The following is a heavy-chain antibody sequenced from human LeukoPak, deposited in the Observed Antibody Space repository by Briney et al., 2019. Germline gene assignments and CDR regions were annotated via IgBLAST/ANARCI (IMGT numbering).Heavy chain of an antibody. CDR1: GFTFSSYA. J-gene: IGHJ4*02. CDR3: ARSGDYPPNY. V-gene: IGHV3-23*01. D-gene: IGHD4-17*01. CDR2: ISGSGGST. Sequence: PGGSLRLSCAASGFTFSSYAMSWVRQAPGKGLEWGSAISGSGGSTYYADSVKGRFTISRDNSKNTLYLQMNSLRAEDTAVYYCARSGDYPPNYWGQGTLVTVSS.